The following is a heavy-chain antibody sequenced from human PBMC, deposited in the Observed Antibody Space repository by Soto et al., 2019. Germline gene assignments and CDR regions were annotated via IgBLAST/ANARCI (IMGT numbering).Heavy chain of an antibody. CDR2: ISAYNGNT. J-gene: IGHJ5*02. CDR3: ALAAFPRSNWFDP. CDR1: GYTFTSYG. D-gene: IGHD6-13*01. V-gene: IGHV1-18*04. Sequence: ASVKVSCKASGYTFTSYGISCVRQAPGQGLEWMGWISAYNGNTNYAQKLQGRVTMTTDTSTSTAYMELRSLRSDDTAVYYCALAAFPRSNWFDPWGQGTLVTAPQ.